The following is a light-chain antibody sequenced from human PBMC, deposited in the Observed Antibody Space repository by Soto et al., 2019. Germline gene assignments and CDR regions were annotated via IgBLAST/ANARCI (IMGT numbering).Light chain of an antibody. V-gene: IGLV1-47*01. J-gene: IGLJ3*02. CDR2: RNN. CDR3: AAWDDSLSGGV. Sequence: QAVVTQPTSASGTPGQRVTISCSGSSSNIGSNYVYWYQQLPGTAPKLLIYRNNQRPSGVPDRFSGSKSGTSASLAISGLRSEDEADYYCAAWDDSLSGGVFGGGTQLTVL. CDR1: SSNIGSNY.